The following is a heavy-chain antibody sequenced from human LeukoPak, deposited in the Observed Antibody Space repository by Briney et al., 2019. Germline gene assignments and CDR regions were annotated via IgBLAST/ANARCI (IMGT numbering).Heavy chain of an antibody. CDR2: ISASGP. J-gene: IGHJ2*01. D-gene: IGHD5-12*01. V-gene: IGHV3-23*01. Sequence: GGSLRLSCAASGFTFSRLAMTWVRQAPGKGLEWVSTISASGPYYADAVRGRFTISRDNSRNTLSLQMDSLRAEDTAVYYCAKSAGGYVYWYFDLWGRGTLVTVSS. CDR3: AKSAGGYVYWYFDL. CDR1: GFTFSRLA.